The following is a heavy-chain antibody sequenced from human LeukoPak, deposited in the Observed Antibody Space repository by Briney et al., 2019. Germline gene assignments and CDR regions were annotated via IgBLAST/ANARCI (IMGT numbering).Heavy chain of an antibody. CDR3: ARDRSGYSEYYFDY. CDR2: IYPSGST. Sequence: SETLSLTCTVSGGSTNTYCWSWIRQAAEKGLEWIGRIYPSGSTYYNPSLKSRVTISIDKSKNQFSLRLTSVTAADTAAYYCARDRSGYSEYYFDYWGQGSLVTVSS. J-gene: IGHJ4*02. CDR1: GGSTNTYC. V-gene: IGHV4-4*07. D-gene: IGHD5-12*01.